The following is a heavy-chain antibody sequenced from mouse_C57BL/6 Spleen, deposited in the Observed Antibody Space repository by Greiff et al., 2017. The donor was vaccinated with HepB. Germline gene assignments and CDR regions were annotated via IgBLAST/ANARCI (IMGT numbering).Heavy chain of an antibody. CDR3: ARRDYYGSSYYFDY. D-gene: IGHD1-1*01. J-gene: IGHJ2*01. V-gene: IGHV1-39*01. Sequence: EVQLQQSGPELVKPGASVKISCKASGYSFTDYNMNWVKQSNGKSLEWIGVINPNYGTTSYNQKFKGKATLTVDQSSSTAYMQLNSLTSEDSAVFYGARRDYYGSSYYFDYWGQGTTRTVSS. CDR2: INPNYGTT. CDR1: GYSFTDYN.